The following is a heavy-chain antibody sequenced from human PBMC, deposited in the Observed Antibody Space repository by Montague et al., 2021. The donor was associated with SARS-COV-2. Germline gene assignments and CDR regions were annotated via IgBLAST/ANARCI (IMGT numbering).Heavy chain of an antibody. CDR1: GGSISRYY. V-gene: IGHV4-59*12. CDR3: ARDYGDYSYYYGLDV. Sequence: SETLSLTCAVSGGSISRYYWSWIRQPPGKGLEWIGYIYYSGSTNXNPSLKSRVTISVDTSKNQLSLNLSSVTAADTAVYYCARDYGDYSYYYGLDVWGQGTTVTVSS. D-gene: IGHD4-17*01. J-gene: IGHJ6*02. CDR2: IYYSGST.